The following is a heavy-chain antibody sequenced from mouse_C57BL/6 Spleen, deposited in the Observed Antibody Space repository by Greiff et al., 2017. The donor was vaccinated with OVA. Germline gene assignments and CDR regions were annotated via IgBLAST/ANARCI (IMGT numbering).Heavy chain of an antibody. V-gene: IGHV1-52*01. Sequence: QVQLQQPGAELVRPGSSVKLSCKASGYTFTSYWMHWVKQRPIQGLEWIGNIDPSDSETHYNQKFKDKAKLTVDKSSSTAYMQLSSLTSEDSAVYYCARFTTVDAMDYWGQGTSVTVSS. J-gene: IGHJ4*01. D-gene: IGHD1-1*01. CDR2: IDPSDSET. CDR1: GYTFTSYW. CDR3: ARFTTVDAMDY.